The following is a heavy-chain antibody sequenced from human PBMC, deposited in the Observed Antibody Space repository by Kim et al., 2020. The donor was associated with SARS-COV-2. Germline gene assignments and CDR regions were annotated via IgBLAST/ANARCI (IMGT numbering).Heavy chain of an antibody. V-gene: IGHV3-23*01. CDR1: GFTFDTYA. CDR3: AKVVVMDGYNYYYYYGMDV. CDR2: ISGNGVNK. J-gene: IGHJ6*02. Sequence: GSLRLSCVASGFTFDTYAMSWVRQAPGKGLEWVSVISGNGVNKFYADSVRGRFTISRDNSNNTLYLQMNSLRVEDTALYYCAKVVVMDGYNYYYYYGMDVWGQGTTVTVSS. D-gene: IGHD3-22*01.